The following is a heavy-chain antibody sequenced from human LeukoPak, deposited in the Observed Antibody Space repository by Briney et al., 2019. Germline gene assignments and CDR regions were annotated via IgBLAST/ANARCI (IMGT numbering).Heavy chain of an antibody. V-gene: IGHV3-48*03. CDR3: AREYLTSLDY. CDR2: ISSSGSTI. Sequence: GGSLRLSCAASGFTFSSYEMNWVRQAPGKGLEWVSYISSSGSTIYYADSVKGRFTISRDNAKNSLYLQMNSLRADDTAVYYCAREYLTSLDYWGQGTLITVSP. J-gene: IGHJ4*02. CDR1: GFTFSSYE.